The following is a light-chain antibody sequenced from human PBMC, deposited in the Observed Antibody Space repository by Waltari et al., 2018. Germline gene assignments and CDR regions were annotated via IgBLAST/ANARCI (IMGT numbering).Light chain of an antibody. CDR1: QDIGND. CDR2: AAS. CDR3: LQDLTYPLT. V-gene: IGKV1-6*01. J-gene: IGKJ4*01. Sequence: AIQMTQSPSSLSASVGARVNITCRASQDIGNDLGWYQQKPGKAPKVLIYAASTLQSGVPSRYSGSGSGTDFTLTISSLQPDDFATYYCLQDLTYPLTFGGGTKVEIK.